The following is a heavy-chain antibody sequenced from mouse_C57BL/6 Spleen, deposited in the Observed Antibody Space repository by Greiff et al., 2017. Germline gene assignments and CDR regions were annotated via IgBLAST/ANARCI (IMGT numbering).Heavy chain of an antibody. Sequence: VQLQQSGAELVRPGASVKLSCTASGFNIKDDYMHWVKQRPEQGLEWIGWIDPENGDTEYASKFQGKATITADTSSNTAYLQLSSLTSEDTAVYYCTTGYYGSRGTYYYAMDYWGQGTSVTVSS. CDR2: IDPENGDT. J-gene: IGHJ4*01. CDR1: GFNIKDDY. CDR3: TTGYYGSRGTYYYAMDY. D-gene: IGHD1-1*01. V-gene: IGHV14-4*01.